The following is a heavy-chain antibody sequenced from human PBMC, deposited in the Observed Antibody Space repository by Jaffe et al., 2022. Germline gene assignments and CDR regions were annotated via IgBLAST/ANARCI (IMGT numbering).Heavy chain of an antibody. D-gene: IGHD6-13*01. Sequence: EVQLVESGGGLVQPGGSLRLSCAASGFTFSSYEMNWVRQAPGKGLEWVSYISSSGSTIYYADSVKGRFTISRDNAKNSLYLQMNSLRAEDTAVYYCAREAAAGMWYYYYYMDVWGKGTTVTVSS. CDR2: ISSSGSTI. CDR3: AREAAAGMWYYYYYMDV. J-gene: IGHJ6*03. V-gene: IGHV3-48*03. CDR1: GFTFSSYE.